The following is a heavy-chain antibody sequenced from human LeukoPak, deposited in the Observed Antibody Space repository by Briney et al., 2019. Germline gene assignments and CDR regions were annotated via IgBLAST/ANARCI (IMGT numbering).Heavy chain of an antibody. V-gene: IGHV3-30-3*01. CDR3: ARDRWMSGLAFDY. CDR1: GFTFSSYA. CDR2: ISYDGSNK. D-gene: IGHD2-2*03. Sequence: GRSLRLSCAASGFTFSSYAMHWVRQAPGKGLEWVAVISYDGSNKYYADSVKGRFTISRDNSKNTLYLQMNSLRAEDTAVYYCARDRWMSGLAFDYWGQGTLVTASS. J-gene: IGHJ4*02.